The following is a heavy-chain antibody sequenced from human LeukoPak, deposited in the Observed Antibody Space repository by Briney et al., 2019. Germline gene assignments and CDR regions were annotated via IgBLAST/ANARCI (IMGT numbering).Heavy chain of an antibody. Sequence: PGGSLRLSCAASGFTFSSSEMNWVRQAPGKGLEWVSYISNSGSIISYADSVKGRFTISRDNAKNSLYLQMNSLRAEDTAVYYCASRTVGARFDYWGRGTLVTVSS. D-gene: IGHD1-26*01. CDR2: ISNSGSII. CDR1: GFTFSSSE. J-gene: IGHJ4*02. CDR3: ASRTVGARFDY. V-gene: IGHV3-48*03.